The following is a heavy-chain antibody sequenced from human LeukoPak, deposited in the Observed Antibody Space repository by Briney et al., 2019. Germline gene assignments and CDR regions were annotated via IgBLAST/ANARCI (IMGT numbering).Heavy chain of an antibody. D-gene: IGHD5-24*01. CDR1: GESFSGYY. J-gene: IGHJ3*02. CDR3: AVGRDGYPYGAFDI. CDR2: IYYSGST. Sequence: SETLSLTCAVYGESFSGYYWSWIRQPPGKGLEWIGYIYYSGSTNYNPSLKSRVTISVDTSKNQFSLKLSSVTAADTAVYYCAVGRDGYPYGAFDIWGQGTMVTVSS. V-gene: IGHV4-59*01.